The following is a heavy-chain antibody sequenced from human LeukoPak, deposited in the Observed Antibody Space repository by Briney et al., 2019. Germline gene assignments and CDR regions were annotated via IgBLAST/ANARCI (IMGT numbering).Heavy chain of an antibody. CDR2: LYDKSGAT. V-gene: IGHV1-2*02. J-gene: IGHJ4*02. Sequence: ASVKVSCKSSGYTFSDYYIHWVRHAPGQGLEWMGWLYDKSGATHYEQKFQGRVTLTRDTSISTAYMELSSLTSDDTAVYYCERDPAEEVVGIDYWGQGTLVTVSS. CDR3: ERDPAEEVVGIDY. D-gene: IGHD2-2*01. CDR1: GYTFSDYY.